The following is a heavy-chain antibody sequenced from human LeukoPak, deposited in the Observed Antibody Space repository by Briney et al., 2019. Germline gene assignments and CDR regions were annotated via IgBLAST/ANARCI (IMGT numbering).Heavy chain of an antibody. CDR2: INHSGST. D-gene: IGHD3-22*01. CDR1: GGSFSGYY. CDR3: ARVTGEYDSSGYPLRYYYYYMDV. V-gene: IGHV4-34*01. Sequence: PSETLSLTCAVYGGSFSGYYWSWIRQPPGKGLEWIGEINHSGSTNYNPSLKSRVTISVDTSKNQFSLKLSSVTAADTAVYYCARVTGEYDSSGYPLRYYYYYMDVWGKGTTVTVSS. J-gene: IGHJ6*03.